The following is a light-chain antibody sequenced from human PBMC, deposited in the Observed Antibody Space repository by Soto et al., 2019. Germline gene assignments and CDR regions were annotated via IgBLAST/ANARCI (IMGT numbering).Light chain of an antibody. V-gene: IGKV3-20*01. CDR1: QSVSNSY. J-gene: IGKJ2*01. Sequence: EIVLTQSPATLSLSPGERASLSCRASQSVSNSYLAWYQQKPGQAPRLLIFGASNRATGIPDRFSGSGCGTDFTLTISRLEPEDFAVYYCQQYGTSPRTFGQGTKLEIK. CDR2: GAS. CDR3: QQYGTSPRT.